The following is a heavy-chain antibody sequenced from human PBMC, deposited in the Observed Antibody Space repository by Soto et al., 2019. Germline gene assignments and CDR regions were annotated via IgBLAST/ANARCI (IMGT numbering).Heavy chain of an antibody. CDR1: GFTFSGYG. D-gene: IGHD1-26*01. CDR3: ARDGVGATTFFRYFVY. CDR2: LRRDGSNK. Sequence: GGSLRPSSAESGFTFSGYGMHWVRQAQGIGVQWVAVLRRDGSNKYYADSVKGRFTISRDNSQYKVYLQMNNLRVEDTAMYYCARDGVGATTFFRYFVYWGRGTLVAVSS. V-gene: IGHV3-33*01. J-gene: IGHJ4*02.